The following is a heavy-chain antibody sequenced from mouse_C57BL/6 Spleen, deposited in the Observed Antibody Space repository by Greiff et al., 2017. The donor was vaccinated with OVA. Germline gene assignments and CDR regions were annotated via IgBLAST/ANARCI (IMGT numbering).Heavy chain of an antibody. CDR3: ARPARDGYYSWFAY. D-gene: IGHD2-3*01. J-gene: IGHJ3*01. CDR1: GFSLSTFGMG. Sequence: ESGPGILQPSQTLSLTCSFFGFSLSTFGMGVGWIRQPSGKGLEWLAHIWWDDDKYYNPALKSRLTISKDTSKNQVFLKIANVDTADTATYYCARPARDGYYSWFAYWGQGTLVTVSA. V-gene: IGHV8-8*01. CDR2: IWWDDDK.